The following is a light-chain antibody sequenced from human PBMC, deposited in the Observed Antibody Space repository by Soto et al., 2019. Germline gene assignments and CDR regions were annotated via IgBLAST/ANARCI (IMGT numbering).Light chain of an antibody. CDR2: DVS. J-gene: IGLJ1*01. V-gene: IGLV2-14*03. Sequence: QSALTQPASVSGSPGQSITISCTGTSSDVGGYNYVSWYQHHPGKAPKLMIYDVSNRPSGVSNRFSGSKSGNTASPTISGLQAEDEADYYCNSYTSSSTLVFGTGTKVTVL. CDR1: SSDVGGYNY. CDR3: NSYTSSSTLV.